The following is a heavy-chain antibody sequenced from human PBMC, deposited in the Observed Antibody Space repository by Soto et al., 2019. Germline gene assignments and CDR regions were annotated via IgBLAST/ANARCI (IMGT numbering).Heavy chain of an antibody. J-gene: IGHJ4*02. D-gene: IGHD6-13*01. CDR1: GGSISSYY. CDR3: ARAQFSRSWYVGN. Sequence: SETLSLTCTVSGGSISSYYWTWIRQPPGKGLEWIGYIYSSGTTNYNPSLKSRIIISVDMPKNQFSLRLSSVTAADTAVYYCARAQFSRSWYVGNWGQGILVTVSS. CDR2: IYSSGTT. V-gene: IGHV4-59*01.